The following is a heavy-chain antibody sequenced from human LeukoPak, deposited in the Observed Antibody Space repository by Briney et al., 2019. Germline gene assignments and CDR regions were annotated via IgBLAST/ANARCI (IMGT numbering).Heavy chain of an antibody. CDR1: GGTFSSYA. J-gene: IGHJ4*02. Sequence: SVKVSCKASGGTFSSYAISWVRQAPGQGLEWMGGIIPIFGTANYAQKFQGRVTITTDESTSTAYMELSSLRSEDTAVYYCARDRKGKIAAAGFYFDYWGQGTLVTVSS. CDR3: ARDRKGKIAAAGFYFDY. D-gene: IGHD6-13*01. V-gene: IGHV1-69*05. CDR2: IIPIFGTA.